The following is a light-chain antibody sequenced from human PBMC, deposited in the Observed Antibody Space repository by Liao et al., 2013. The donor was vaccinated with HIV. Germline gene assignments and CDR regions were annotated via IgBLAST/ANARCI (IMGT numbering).Light chain of an antibody. Sequence: SFELTQPPSVSVSPGQTATITCSGDNLESRSVSWYQQKPGQSPLLVIFQHTKRPSGIPERFSASTSGNAATLTISGTQAVDEAAYYCQAWDSSTAGGVVFGGGTKLTVL. V-gene: IGLV3-1*01. CDR1: NLESRS. J-gene: IGLJ2*01. CDR3: QAWDSSTAGGVV. CDR2: QHT.